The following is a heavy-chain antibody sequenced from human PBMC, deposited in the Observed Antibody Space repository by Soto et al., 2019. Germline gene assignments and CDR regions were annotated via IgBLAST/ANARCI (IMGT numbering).Heavy chain of an antibody. CDR2: INPNSGGT. V-gene: IGHV1-2*04. Sequence: ASVKVSCKASGYTFTGYYMHWVRQAPGQGLEWMGWINPNSGGTNYAQKFQGWVTMTRETSISTAYMELSRLRSDDTAVYYCASSLTGDRDAFDIWGQGTMVTVSS. CDR3: ASSLTGDRDAFDI. D-gene: IGHD7-27*01. J-gene: IGHJ3*02. CDR1: GYTFTGYY.